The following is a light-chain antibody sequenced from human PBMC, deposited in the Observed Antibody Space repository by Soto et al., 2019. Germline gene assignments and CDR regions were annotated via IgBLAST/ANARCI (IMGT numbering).Light chain of an antibody. J-gene: IGKJ1*01. CDR1: QSISSY. V-gene: IGKV1-39*01. CDR3: QQSYSTPWT. CDR2: AAS. Sequence: DIQITQSPSSLSASVGDRVTITFRASQSISSYLNWYQQKPGKAPKLLIYAASSLQSGVPSRFSGSGSGTDFTLTISSLQPEDFATYYCQQSYSTPWTFGQGTKVDI.